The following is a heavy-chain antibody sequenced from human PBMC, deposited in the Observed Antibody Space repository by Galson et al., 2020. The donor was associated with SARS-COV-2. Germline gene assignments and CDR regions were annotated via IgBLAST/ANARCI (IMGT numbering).Heavy chain of an antibody. CDR3: ARLVYDYGDFQPFDY. CDR2: INHSGST. D-gene: IGHD4-17*01. J-gene: IGHJ4*02. V-gene: IGHV4-34*01. Sequence: SETLSLTCAVYGGSFSGYYWSWIRQPPGKGLEWIGEINHSGSTYYNPSLKSRVTISVDTSKNQFSLKLSSVTAADTAVYYCARLVYDYGDFQPFDYWGQGTLVTVSS. CDR1: GGSFSGYY.